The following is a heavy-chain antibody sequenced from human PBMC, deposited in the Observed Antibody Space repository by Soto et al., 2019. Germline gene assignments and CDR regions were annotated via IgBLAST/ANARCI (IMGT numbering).Heavy chain of an antibody. CDR3: ATSLWFGTQPEI. Sequence: SETLSLTCAVYGGSFSNNYWTWFRQPPGKGLEWIGEISPSGTTKYIPSLKSRGTISVDTSRKQFFLKVTSVSAADTAVYYCATSLWFGTQPEIWGPGTLVTVPQ. D-gene: IGHD3-10*01. CDR2: ISPSGTT. CDR1: GGSFSNNY. J-gene: IGHJ4*02. V-gene: IGHV4-34*01.